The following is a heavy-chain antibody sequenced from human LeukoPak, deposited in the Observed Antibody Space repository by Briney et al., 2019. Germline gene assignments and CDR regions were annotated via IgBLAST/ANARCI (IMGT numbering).Heavy chain of an antibody. V-gene: IGHV4-4*07. CDR3: AREEDVRGLPDY. J-gene: IGHJ4*02. CDR1: GCPISGYY. Sequence: PSETLSRNGTGSGCPISGYYWSWMRQPAGKGREGIGRLYTTDTTYYNPSLKSRVTMSVDMSNYQVSLTLSSVTAADTAVYYCAREEDVRGLPDYWGQGTLVTVPS. D-gene: IGHD2-15*01. CDR2: LYTTDTT.